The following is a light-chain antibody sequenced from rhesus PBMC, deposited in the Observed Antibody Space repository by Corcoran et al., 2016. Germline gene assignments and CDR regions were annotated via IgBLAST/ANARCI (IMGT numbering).Light chain of an antibody. CDR1: QSVGSY. V-gene: IGKV3-24*04. Sequence: ETVVTQSPATLSLSPGDTATLSCRASQSVGSYLTWYQQKPGQPPRLPIYGASNRATGIPDRLSGSGSGTDFPITISSREPEDIGVYYCQQSRNLYSFGQGTKVEIK. CDR2: GAS. CDR3: QQSRNLYS. J-gene: IGKJ2*01.